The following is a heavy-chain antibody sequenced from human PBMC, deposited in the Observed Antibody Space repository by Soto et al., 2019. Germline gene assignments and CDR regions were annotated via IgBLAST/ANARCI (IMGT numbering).Heavy chain of an antibody. V-gene: IGHV4-61*01. CDR2: IYYSGTT. J-gene: IGHJ4*02. D-gene: IGHD4-17*01. CDR1: GGSVSYKTYY. CDR3: ARTTAVPNTLRSGYYFDY. Sequence: SETLSLTCSVSGGSVSYKTYYWSWIGHSPGKGLEWIGYIYYSGTTNYNPSLKSRVTISVDTSKNQFSLRLDSVTAADTALYYCARTTAVPNTLRSGYYFDYWGQGTLVTVSS.